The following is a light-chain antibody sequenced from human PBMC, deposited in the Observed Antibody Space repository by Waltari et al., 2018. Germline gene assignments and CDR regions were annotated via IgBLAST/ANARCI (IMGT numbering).Light chain of an antibody. V-gene: IGLV4-69*01. CDR2: LNSDGSH. Sequence: QLVLTQSPSASASLGASVKLTCTLSSGHSSYAIAWHQQQPEKGPRYLMKLNSDGSHSKGDGIPDRLSGSSSGAERSLTISNLQSEDEADYYCQSWGTGIPWVFGGGTKLTVL. CDR1: SGHSSYA. CDR3: QSWGTGIPWV. J-gene: IGLJ3*02.